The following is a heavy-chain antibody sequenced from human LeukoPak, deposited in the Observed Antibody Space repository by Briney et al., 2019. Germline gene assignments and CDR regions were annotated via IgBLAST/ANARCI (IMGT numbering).Heavy chain of an antibody. CDR2: TYYRSNRSKWSS. J-gene: IGHJ3*02. V-gene: IGHV6-1*01. CDR3: ARANWRAFDI. Sequence: SQTLSLTFAISGDSVSINSAAWNWIRQSPSRGLEWLGRTYYRSNRSKWSSDYNPSVSSRIIISPDTSKNEFSLQLNSVTPEDTAVYYCARANWRAFDIWGQGTMVTVSS. CDR1: GDSVSINSAA. D-gene: IGHD5-24*01.